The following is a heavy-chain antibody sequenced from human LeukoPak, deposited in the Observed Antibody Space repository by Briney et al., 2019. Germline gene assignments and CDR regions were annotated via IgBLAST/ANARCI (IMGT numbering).Heavy chain of an antibody. D-gene: IGHD1-1*01. CDR3: ARVQLERHLPDY. V-gene: IGHV1-69*13. CDR1: GGTFSSYA. CDR2: IIPIFGTA. J-gene: IGHJ4*02. Sequence: SVKVSCKASGGTFSSYAISWVRQAPGQGLEWMGGIIPIFGTANYAQKFRGRVTITADESTSTAYMELSSLRSEDTAVYYCARVQLERHLPDYWGQGTLVTVSS.